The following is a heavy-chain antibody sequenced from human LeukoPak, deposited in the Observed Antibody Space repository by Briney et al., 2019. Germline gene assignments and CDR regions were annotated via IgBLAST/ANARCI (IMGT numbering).Heavy chain of an antibody. J-gene: IGHJ4*02. CDR3: ASRSSVAASGPG. CDR2: IDANAKTT. D-gene: IGHD2-15*01. V-gene: IGHV3-74*01. CDR1: GFTFSNYW. Sequence: GGSLRLSCAASGFTFSNYWLRWVRQAPGKGLVWVSRIDANAKTTSYADSVKGRFTISTDNAKKTLYLQMNSLRAEDTALYYCASRSSVAASGPGWGQGTLVTVSS.